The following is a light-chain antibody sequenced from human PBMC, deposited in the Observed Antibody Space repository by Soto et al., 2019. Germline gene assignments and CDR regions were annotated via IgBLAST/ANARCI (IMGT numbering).Light chain of an antibody. CDR1: QVISNY. J-gene: IGKJ4*01. V-gene: IGKV1-27*01. Sequence: DIQITQSPSSLSASGGDRVTITCRASQVISNYLAWYQQKPVKVPKLLIYAASTLQSGVPSRFSGSGSGTDFTLTISSLQPEDVATYYCQKYNSAPLTFGGGTKVDIK. CDR2: AAS. CDR3: QKYNSAPLT.